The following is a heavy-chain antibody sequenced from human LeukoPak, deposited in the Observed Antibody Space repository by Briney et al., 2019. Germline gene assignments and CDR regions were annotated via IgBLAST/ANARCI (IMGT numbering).Heavy chain of an antibody. CDR1: GGSISSSSYY. Sequence: SDTLSLTCTVSGGSISSSSYYWGWIRQPPGKGLEWIGSIYYSGSTYYNPSLKSRVTISVDTSKNQFSLKLSSVTAADTAVYYCARRWVYDKRAFDAWGQGTMVTVSS. V-gene: IGHV4-39*01. D-gene: IGHD3-16*01. CDR3: ARRWVYDKRAFDA. CDR2: IYYSGST. J-gene: IGHJ3*01.